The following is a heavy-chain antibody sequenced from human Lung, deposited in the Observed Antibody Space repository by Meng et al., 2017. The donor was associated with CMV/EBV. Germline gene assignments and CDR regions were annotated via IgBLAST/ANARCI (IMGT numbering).Heavy chain of an antibody. J-gene: IGHJ5*02. V-gene: IGHV4-59*01. CDR1: GDSISSYY. CDR3: ARVLGYCSSTSCYRRSHSPLDWFDP. D-gene: IGHD2-2*01. CDR2: IYYSGST. Sequence: SXTXSLXCTVSGDSISSYYWSWIRQPPGKGLEWIGYIYYSGSTNYNPSLKSRVTISVDTSKNQFSLKLSSVTAADTAVHYCARVLGYCSSTSCYRRSHSPLDWFDPXGQGXLVTVSS.